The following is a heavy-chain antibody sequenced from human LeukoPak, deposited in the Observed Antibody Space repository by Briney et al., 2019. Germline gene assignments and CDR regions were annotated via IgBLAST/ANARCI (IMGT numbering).Heavy chain of an antibody. CDR2: IYTSGST. D-gene: IGHD3-22*01. CDR1: GGSFSDCY. Sequence: SETLSLICAVYGGSFSDCYWSWIRQPAGKGLEWIGRIYTSGSTNYNPSLKSRVTMSVDTSKNQFSLKLSSVTAADTAVYYCARERGPWDYDSSGYYKYYFDYWGQGTLVTVSS. V-gene: IGHV4-4*07. J-gene: IGHJ4*02. CDR3: ARERGPWDYDSSGYYKYYFDY.